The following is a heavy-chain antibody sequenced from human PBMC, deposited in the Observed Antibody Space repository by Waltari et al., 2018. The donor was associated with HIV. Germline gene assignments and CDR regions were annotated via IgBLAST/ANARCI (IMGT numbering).Heavy chain of an antibody. Sequence: QVQLQESGPGLVKPSQTLSLTCTVSGGSISGGGYYWSWVRQPAGKGLEWIGRSHASGRTNDNPSLRSRFTISVDASKNQFSLKLTSVTAADTAVYFCARGPTAMVTFDSWGQGTLVTVSS. D-gene: IGHD5-18*01. V-gene: IGHV4-61*02. J-gene: IGHJ4*02. CDR1: GGSISGGGYY. CDR2: SHASGRT. CDR3: ARGPTAMVTFDS.